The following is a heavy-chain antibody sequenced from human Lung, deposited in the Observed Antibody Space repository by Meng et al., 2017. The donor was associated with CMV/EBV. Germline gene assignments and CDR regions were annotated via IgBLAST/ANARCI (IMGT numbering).Heavy chain of an antibody. J-gene: IGHJ4*02. Sequence: SGRAPVTPSGTRSLTSAYSGDSIPNPHCSTWVRRPQGEELEWIGENPHRGSRASNPSLKSRVSMSIDKSKNQFSLKLTSVTAADTAVYHCLRRSGGSVWGQGTLVTVSS. CDR3: LRRSGGSV. V-gene: IGHV4-4*02. CDR1: GDSIPNPHC. CDR2: NPHRGSR. D-gene: IGHD3-10*01.